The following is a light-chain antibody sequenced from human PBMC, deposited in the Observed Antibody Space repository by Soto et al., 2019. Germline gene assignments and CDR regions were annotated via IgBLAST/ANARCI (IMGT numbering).Light chain of an antibody. J-gene: IGLJ1*01. CDR3: ASWDDSLNAYV. CDR2: YDD. Sequence: QSVLTQPPSVSEAPRQRVTISRSGSSSNIGNNAVHWYQQLPEKPPKLLIYYDDLRASGVSDRLSASKSGSSASLAISGLQSEDEADYYCASWDDSLNAYVFGPGTKLTVL. V-gene: IGLV1-36*01. CDR1: SSNIGNNA.